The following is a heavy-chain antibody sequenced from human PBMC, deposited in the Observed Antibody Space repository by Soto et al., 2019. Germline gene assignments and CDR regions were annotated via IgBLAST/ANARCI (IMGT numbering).Heavy chain of an antibody. D-gene: IGHD3-10*01. CDR2: IYHSGST. CDR1: GGSISSSNW. V-gene: IGHV4-4*02. CDR3: ASLYGSGDYFDY. Sequence: SETLSLTCAVSGGSISSSNWWSWVRQPPGKGLEWIGEIYHSGSTNYNPSLKSRVTISVDKSKNQFSLKLSSVTAADTAVYYCASLYGSGDYFDYWGQGTLVTVS. J-gene: IGHJ4*02.